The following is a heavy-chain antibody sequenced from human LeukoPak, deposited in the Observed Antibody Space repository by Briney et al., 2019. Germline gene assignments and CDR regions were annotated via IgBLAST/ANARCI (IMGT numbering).Heavy chain of an antibody. V-gene: IGHV4-59*01. Sequence: SETLSLTCTVSGGSISSYYWSWIRQPPGEGLEWIGYIYYSGSTNYNPSLKSRVTISVDTSKNQLSLKLSCVTGAHPAVNLCATVSIADACDMWGEGTMLTLSS. D-gene: IGHD6-6*01. CDR2: IYYSGST. CDR3: ATVSIADACDM. CDR1: GGSISSYY. J-gene: IGHJ3*02.